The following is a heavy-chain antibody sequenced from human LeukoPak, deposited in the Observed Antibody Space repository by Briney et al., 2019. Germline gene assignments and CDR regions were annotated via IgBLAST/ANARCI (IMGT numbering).Heavy chain of an antibody. J-gene: IGHJ4*02. CDR2: ISSSSSYI. CDR1: GFTFSSYS. D-gene: IGHD3-10*01. Sequence: PGGSLRLSCAASGFTFSSYSMNWVRQAPGKGLEWVSSISSSSSYIYYADSVKGRFTISRDNAKNSLYLQMNSLRAEDTAVYYCARPFLYYGSGSYSYYFDYWGQGTLVTVSS. CDR3: ARPFLYYGSGSYSYYFDY. V-gene: IGHV3-21*01.